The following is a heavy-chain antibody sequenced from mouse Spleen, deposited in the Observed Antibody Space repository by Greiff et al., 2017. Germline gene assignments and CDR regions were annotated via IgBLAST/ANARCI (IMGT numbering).Heavy chain of an antibody. CDR1: GFTFSSYA. V-gene: IGHV5-4*01. D-gene: IGHD1-1*01. CDR2: ISDGGSYT. Sequence: EVKLMESGGGLVKPGGSLKLSCAASGFTFSSYAMSWVRQTPEKRLEWVATISDGGSYTYYPDNVKGRFTISRDNAKNNLYLQMSHLKSEDTAMYYCARERDYGSSYAAWFAYWGQGTLVTVSA. J-gene: IGHJ3*01. CDR3: ARERDYGSSYAAWFAY.